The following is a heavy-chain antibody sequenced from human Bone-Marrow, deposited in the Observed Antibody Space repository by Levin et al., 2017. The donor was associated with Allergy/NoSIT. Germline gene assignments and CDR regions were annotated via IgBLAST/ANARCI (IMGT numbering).Heavy chain of an antibody. J-gene: IGHJ4*02. CDR3: ARGTQPTYYFDF. CDR2: IIPILGIA. Sequence: KISCKSSGGTFNSVTLSWVRQAPGQGLEWMGRIIPILGIAKYAQKFQDRVTITADRSTRTAHMELSSLTFEDTAVYYCARGTQPTYYFDFWGRGTLVTVSS. V-gene: IGHV1-69*02. D-gene: IGHD1-1*01. CDR1: GGTFNSVT.